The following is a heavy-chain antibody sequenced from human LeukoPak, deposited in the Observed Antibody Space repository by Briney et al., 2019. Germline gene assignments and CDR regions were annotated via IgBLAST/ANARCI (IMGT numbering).Heavy chain of an antibody. CDR2: IRTKAYGGTI. V-gene: IGHV3-49*04. Sequence: GRSLRLSCTASGFIFGDYVMSWVRQAPGKGLEWVGFIRTKAYGGTIEYAASVKGRFTNSRDDSKSIAYLQMNSLKTEDTAVYYCTRGGGYYFDSSGYYYAFDIWGQGTMVTVSS. D-gene: IGHD3-22*01. CDR3: TRGGGYYFDSSGYYYAFDI. CDR1: GFIFGDYV. J-gene: IGHJ3*02.